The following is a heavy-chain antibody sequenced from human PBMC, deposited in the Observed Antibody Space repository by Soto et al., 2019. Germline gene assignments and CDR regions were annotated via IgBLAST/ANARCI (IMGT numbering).Heavy chain of an antibody. Sequence: QVQLQESGPGLVKPSETLSLTCTVSGGSVSSGSYYWSWIRQPPGKGLEWIGYIYYSGSTNYNPSLKSRVTISVDTSKNQFSLKLSSVTAADTAVYYCAREIAAAGLDYWGQGTLVTVSS. CDR1: GGSVSSGSYY. CDR2: IYYSGST. D-gene: IGHD6-13*01. J-gene: IGHJ4*02. V-gene: IGHV4-61*01. CDR3: AREIAAAGLDY.